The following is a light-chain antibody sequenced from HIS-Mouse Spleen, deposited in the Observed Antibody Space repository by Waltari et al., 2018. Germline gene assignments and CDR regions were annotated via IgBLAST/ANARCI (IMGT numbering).Light chain of an antibody. CDR2: EGS. Sequence: QSALTQPASVSGSPGQSITISCPGTSRCVGRYYLLPWYQQHPGKAPKLMIYEGSKRPSGVSNRFSGSKSGNTASLTISGLQAEDEADYYCCSYAGSSTWVFGGGTKLTVL. CDR1: SRCVGRYYL. CDR3: CSYAGSSTWV. V-gene: IGLV2-23*01. J-gene: IGLJ3*02.